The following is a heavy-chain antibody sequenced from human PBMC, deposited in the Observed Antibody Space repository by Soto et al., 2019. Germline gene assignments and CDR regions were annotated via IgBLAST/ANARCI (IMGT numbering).Heavy chain of an antibody. CDR3: AHRLEVGSVDY. D-gene: IGHD1-26*01. V-gene: IGHV2-5*02. CDR1: GFSLSISGVG. Sequence: QITLKESGPTLVKPTQTLTLTCTFSGFSLSISGVGVGWIRQPPGKALEWLALIDWDDDKRYSPSLKSRLTTPKDTPTNQVVRTMTNMDPLDTATYYCAHRLEVGSVDYWGQGTLVTVSS. J-gene: IGHJ4*02. CDR2: IDWDDDK.